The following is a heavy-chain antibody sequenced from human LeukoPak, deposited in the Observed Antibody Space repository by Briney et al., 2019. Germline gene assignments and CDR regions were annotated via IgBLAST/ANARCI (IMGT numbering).Heavy chain of an antibody. V-gene: IGHV4-4*02. CDR3: ASHDYGDYPFNY. CDR2: IYHSGST. Sequence: SETLSLTCAVSGGSISSSNWWSWVRQPPGKGLEWIGEIYHSGSTNYNPSLKSRVTISVDTSKNQFSLKLSSVTAADTAVYYCASHDYGDYPFNYWGQGTLVTVSS. D-gene: IGHD4-17*01. CDR1: GGSISSSNW. J-gene: IGHJ4*02.